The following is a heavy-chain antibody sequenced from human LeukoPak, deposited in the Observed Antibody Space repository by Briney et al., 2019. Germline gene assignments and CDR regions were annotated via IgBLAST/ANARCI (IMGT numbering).Heavy chain of an antibody. CDR1: GGSISNYY. CDR2: IYSSGST. Sequence: PSETLSLTCIVSGGSISNYYWNWIRQPAGKGLEWIGRIYSSGSTNYNPSLSSRVTMSVDTSKNQFSLKLSSVTAADTAVCYCARSPCSSTSCYKMNAFDIWGQGTMVTVSS. J-gene: IGHJ3*02. V-gene: IGHV4-4*07. CDR3: ARSPCSSTSCYKMNAFDI. D-gene: IGHD2-2*02.